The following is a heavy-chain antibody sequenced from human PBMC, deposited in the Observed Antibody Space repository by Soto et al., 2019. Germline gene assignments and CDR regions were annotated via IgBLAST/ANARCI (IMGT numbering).Heavy chain of an antibody. J-gene: IGHJ5*02. V-gene: IGHV3-74*01. CDR2: ISGDGSTT. Sequence: GGSLRLSCAASGFTFSSFWMLWVRQAPGKGLVWVSRISGDGSTTTYADSVKGRFTISRDNAKNTLFLQMNSLRAEDTAVYYCARGGVGGNWFDPWGQGTLVTVSS. CDR3: ARGGVGGNWFDP. CDR1: GFTFSSFW. D-gene: IGHD3-16*01.